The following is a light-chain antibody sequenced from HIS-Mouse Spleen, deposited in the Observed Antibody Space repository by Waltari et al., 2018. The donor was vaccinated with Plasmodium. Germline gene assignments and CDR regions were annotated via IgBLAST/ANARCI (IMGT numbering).Light chain of an antibody. CDR3: QQRSNWPRVLT. V-gene: IGKV3-11*01. Sequence: EIVLTQSPATLSLSPGERATLSCRASQSVSSYLAWYQKKPGQAPRLLIYDASNRATGIPARLSGSGSGTDFTLTISSLEPEDFAVYYCQQRSNWPRVLTFGGGTKVEIK. CDR1: QSVSSY. J-gene: IGKJ4*01. CDR2: DAS.